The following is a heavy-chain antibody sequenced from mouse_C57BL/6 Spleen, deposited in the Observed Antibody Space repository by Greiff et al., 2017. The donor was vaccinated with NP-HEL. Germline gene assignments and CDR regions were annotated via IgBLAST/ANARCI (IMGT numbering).Heavy chain of an antibody. CDR1: GYTFTSYW. V-gene: IGHV1-64*01. D-gene: IGHD1-1*01. CDR2: IHPNSGST. CDR3: ARETTYGSSVWFAY. J-gene: IGHJ3*01. Sequence: VQLQQPGAELVKPGASVKLSCKASGYTFTSYWMHWVKQRPGQGLEWIGMIHPNSGSTNYNEKFKSKATLTVDKSSSTAYMQLSSLTSEDSAVYYCARETTYGSSVWFAYWGQGTLVTVSA.